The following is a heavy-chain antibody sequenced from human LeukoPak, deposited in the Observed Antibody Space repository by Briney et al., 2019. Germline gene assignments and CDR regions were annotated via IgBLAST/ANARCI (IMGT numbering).Heavy chain of an antibody. CDR2: INTSGGST. CDR1: GYTFTSYY. V-gene: IGHV1-46*01. Sequence: ASVKVSCKASGYTFTSYYMHWVRQAPGQGLEWMGIINTSGGSTTYAQKFQGRVSMTRDTSTSTVYLEVSSLRSEDTAVYYCARSQGGNALWFDPWGQGTLVTVSS. J-gene: IGHJ5*02. D-gene: IGHD4-23*01. CDR3: ARSQGGNALWFDP.